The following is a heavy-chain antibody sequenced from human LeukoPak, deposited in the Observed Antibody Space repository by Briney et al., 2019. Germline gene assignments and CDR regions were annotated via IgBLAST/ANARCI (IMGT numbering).Heavy chain of an antibody. V-gene: IGHV1-2*02. CDR2: INPNSGGT. CDR1: GYTFTGYY. D-gene: IGHD4-17*01. Sequence: VASVKVSCKASGYTFTGYYMHWVRQAPGQGLEWMGWINPNSGGTNYAQKFQGRVTMTRDTSISTAYMELSRLRSDDTAVYYCARDFYGDDAFDIWGQGTMVTVSS. CDR3: ARDFYGDDAFDI. J-gene: IGHJ3*02.